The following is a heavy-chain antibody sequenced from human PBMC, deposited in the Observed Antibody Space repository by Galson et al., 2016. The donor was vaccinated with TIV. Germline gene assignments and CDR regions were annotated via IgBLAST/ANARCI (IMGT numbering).Heavy chain of an antibody. CDR1: GYTFTSYD. J-gene: IGHJ1*01. CDR3: IRGHTISRGAKYFHH. CDR2: MNPNSGNT. Sequence: SGKVSCKGSGYTFTSYDINWVRQATGQGLEWMGWMNPNSGNTGYAQDFQGRVTMTRDTTISTAYMELSSVRSEDTAVYYCIRGHTISRGAKYFHHWGQGTLVTVSS. V-gene: IGHV1-8*01. D-gene: IGHD3-22*01.